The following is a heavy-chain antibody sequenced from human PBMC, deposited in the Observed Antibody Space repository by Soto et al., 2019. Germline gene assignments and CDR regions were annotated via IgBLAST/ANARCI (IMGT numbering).Heavy chain of an antibody. D-gene: IGHD3-10*01. Sequence: EVQLVESGGGLVQPGRSLRLSCVTSGFSFDDYAMHWVRQAPGKGLEWVSGVSWNSDTIGYADSVKGRFSISRDNAKKSLYLQRNSLRHEDMDLCDSAKVGGLGGYYGWGMDVWGQGTTVTVSS. CDR3: AKVGGLGGYYGWGMDV. J-gene: IGHJ6*02. CDR1: GFSFDDYA. CDR2: VSWNSDTI. V-gene: IGHV3-9*03.